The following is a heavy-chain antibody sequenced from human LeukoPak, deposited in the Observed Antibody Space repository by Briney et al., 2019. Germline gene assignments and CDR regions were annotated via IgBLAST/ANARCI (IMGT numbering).Heavy chain of an antibody. CDR2: IYYSGST. V-gene: IGHV4-39*01. D-gene: IGHD2-2*02. Sequence: PSETLSLTCTVSGGSISSSSYYWGWIRQPPGKGLEWIGSIYYSGSTYYNPSLKSRVTISVDTSKNQFSLKLSSVTAADTAVYYCARSHCSSTSCYTFDYWGQGTLVTVSS. CDR3: ARSHCSSTSCYTFDY. CDR1: GGSISSSSYY. J-gene: IGHJ4*02.